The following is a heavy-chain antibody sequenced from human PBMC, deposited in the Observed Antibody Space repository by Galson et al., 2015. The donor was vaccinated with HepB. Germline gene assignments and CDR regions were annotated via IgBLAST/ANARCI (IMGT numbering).Heavy chain of an antibody. D-gene: IGHD1-7*01. J-gene: IGHJ5*02. V-gene: IGHV4-4*07. CDR3: AREYNWNYDHWFDP. Sequence: ETLSLTCTVSGGSISSYYWSWIRQPAGKGLEWIGRIYTSGSTNYNPSLKSRVTMSVDTSKNQFSLKLSSVTAADTAVYYCAREYNWNYDHWFDPWGQGTLVTVSS. CDR1: GGSISSYY. CDR2: IYTSGST.